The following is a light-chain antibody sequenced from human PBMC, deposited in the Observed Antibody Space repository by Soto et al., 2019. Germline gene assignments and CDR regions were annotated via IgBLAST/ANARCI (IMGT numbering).Light chain of an antibody. Sequence: QSVLTQPPSASGSPGQSVTISCAGTSSDVGGYNYVSWYQQYPGKVPKLMIYEVSERPSGVPDRFSGSKSGNTASLTISGLQAADEADYYCSLYTSENTYVFGTGTKVTVL. V-gene: IGLV2-8*01. CDR1: SSDVGGYNY. CDR3: SLYTSENTYV. CDR2: EVS. J-gene: IGLJ1*01.